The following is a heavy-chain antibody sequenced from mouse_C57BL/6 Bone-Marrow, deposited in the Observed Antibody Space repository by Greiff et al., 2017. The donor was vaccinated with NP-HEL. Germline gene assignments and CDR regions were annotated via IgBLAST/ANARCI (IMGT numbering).Heavy chain of an antibody. Sequence: VQLKESGPGLVKPSQSLSLTCSVTGYSITSGYYWNWIRQFPGNKLEWMGYISYDGSNNYNPSLKNRISITRDTSKNQFFLKLNSVTTEDTATYYCARGDYYGSSYEVYYYAMDYWGQGTSVTVSS. CDR2: ISYDGSN. CDR1: GYSITSGYY. V-gene: IGHV3-6*01. CDR3: ARGDYYGSSYEVYYYAMDY. J-gene: IGHJ4*01. D-gene: IGHD1-1*01.